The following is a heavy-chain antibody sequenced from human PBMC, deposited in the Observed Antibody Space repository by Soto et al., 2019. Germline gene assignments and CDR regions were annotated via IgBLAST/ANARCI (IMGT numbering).Heavy chain of an antibody. CDR1: GFTFSSYG. J-gene: IGHJ6*02. CDR3: AKDRDFYGDYYYYGMDV. V-gene: IGHV3-30*18. D-gene: IGHD4-17*01. Sequence: GGSLRLSCAASGFTFSSYGMHWVRQAPGKGLEWVAVISYDGSNKCYADSVKGRFTISRDNSKNTLYLQMNSLRAEDTAVYYCAKDRDFYGDYYYYGMDVWGQGTTVTVSS. CDR2: ISYDGSNK.